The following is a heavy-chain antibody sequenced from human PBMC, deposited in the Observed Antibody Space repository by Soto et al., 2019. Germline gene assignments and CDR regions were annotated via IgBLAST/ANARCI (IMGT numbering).Heavy chain of an antibody. J-gene: IGHJ6*02. CDR2: ISGSGGST. V-gene: IGHV3-23*01. D-gene: IGHD3-22*01. CDR3: AKSAYDSSGYSYYYYGMDV. Sequence: GGSLRLSCAASGFTFSSYAMSWVRQAPGKGLEWVSAISGSGGSTYYADSVKGRFTISRDNSKNTLYLQMNSLRAEDTAVYYCAKSAYDSSGYSYYYYGMDVWGQGTTVTVSS. CDR1: GFTFSSYA.